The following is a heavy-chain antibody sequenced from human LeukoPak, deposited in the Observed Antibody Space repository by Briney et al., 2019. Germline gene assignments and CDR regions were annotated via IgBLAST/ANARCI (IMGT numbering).Heavy chain of an antibody. CDR2: IIPILGIA. CDR3: ARGSITIFGVVIHAFDI. D-gene: IGHD3-3*01. Sequence: SVKFSCKASGGTFSSYTISWVRQAPGQGLERMGMIIPILGIANYAQKFQGRVTIAADKSTSTAYMEMSSLRYEDTAVYYCARGSITIFGVVIHAFDIWGQGTMVTVSS. J-gene: IGHJ3*02. V-gene: IGHV1-69*02. CDR1: GGTFSSYT.